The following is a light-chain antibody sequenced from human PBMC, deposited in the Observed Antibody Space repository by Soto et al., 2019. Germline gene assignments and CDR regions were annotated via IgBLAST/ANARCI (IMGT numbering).Light chain of an antibody. CDR3: QKYNSAPQA. Sequence: DIQMTPSPSSLSASVGDRVTITCRASQGISNYLAWYQQKPGKVPKLLIYAAATVQSGVPSRFSDSGSGTDYTLTISSLQPEDVATYYCQKYNSAPQAFGPGTKVDIK. J-gene: IGKJ3*01. V-gene: IGKV1-27*01. CDR1: QGISNY. CDR2: AAA.